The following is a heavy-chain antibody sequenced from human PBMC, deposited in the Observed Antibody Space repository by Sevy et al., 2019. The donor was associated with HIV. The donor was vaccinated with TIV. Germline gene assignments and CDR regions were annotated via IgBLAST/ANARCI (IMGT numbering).Heavy chain of an antibody. D-gene: IGHD6-19*01. CDR1: GYPFTSYV. CDR2: INAGNGKT. CDR3: ARDLKPPGVAVAGSDC. J-gene: IGHJ4*02. Sequence: ASVKVSCKAFGYPFTSYVMHWVRQAPGQGLEWMGWINAGNGKTRYSQKFQGGVTFIRDTSASTAYMELSSLIFEDTAVYYCARDLKPPGVAVAGSDCWGQGTLVTVSS. V-gene: IGHV1-3*01.